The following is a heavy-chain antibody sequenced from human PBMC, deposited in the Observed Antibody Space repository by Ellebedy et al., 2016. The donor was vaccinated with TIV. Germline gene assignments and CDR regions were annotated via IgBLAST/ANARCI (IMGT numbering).Heavy chain of an antibody. D-gene: IGHD1-26*01. CDR2: IDPSDPSGSYT. CDR1: EYSFIHYW. J-gene: IGHJ4*02. Sequence: GESLKISXKGSEYSFIHYWISWVRQMPGKGLEWMGRIDPSDPSGSYTTSSPSSQGHVTISVDKSITTAYLEWSSLKASDTAMYYCARHELGSNAAFDYWGQGTLVTVSS. V-gene: IGHV5-10-1*01. CDR3: ARHELGSNAAFDY.